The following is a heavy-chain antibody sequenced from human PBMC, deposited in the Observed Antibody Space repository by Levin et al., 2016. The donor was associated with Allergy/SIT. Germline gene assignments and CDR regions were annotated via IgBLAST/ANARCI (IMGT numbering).Heavy chain of an antibody. D-gene: IGHD4-17*01. CDR2: VDRDGRGT. Sequence: GESLKISCAASGFTFSSYAMSWVRQAPGKGPVWVSRVDRDGRGTSYADSVTGRFTISRDNAKNTLYLQMNGLRAEDTAVYYCTTVFDFWGQGTLVTVSS. V-gene: IGHV3-74*01. J-gene: IGHJ4*02. CDR1: GFTFSSYA. CDR3: TTVFDF.